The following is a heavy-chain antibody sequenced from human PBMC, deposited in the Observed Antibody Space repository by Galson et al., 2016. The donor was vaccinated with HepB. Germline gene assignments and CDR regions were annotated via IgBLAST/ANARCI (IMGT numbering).Heavy chain of an antibody. CDR3: VRQPTYGYPFDY. D-gene: IGHD5-18*01. CDR2: ISYNGETT. CDR1: GFIFSKYT. V-gene: IGHV3-64D*08. Sequence: SLRLSCAAPGFIFSKYTMHWVRQAPGKGLQYVSSISYNGETTHCADSVKGRFTISRDNSKNILYLQMSSLRVEDTSVYYCVRQPTYGYPFDYWGQGTLVTVSS. J-gene: IGHJ4*02.